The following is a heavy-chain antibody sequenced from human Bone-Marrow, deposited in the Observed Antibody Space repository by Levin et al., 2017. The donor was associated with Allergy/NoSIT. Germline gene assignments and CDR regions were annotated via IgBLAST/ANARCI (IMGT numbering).Heavy chain of an antibody. D-gene: IGHD1-26*01. V-gene: IGHV4-61*01. CDR1: GNSVSSGSFF. CDR3: ARSAYSGLDY. Sequence: SETLSLTCSVSGNSVSSGSFFWSWIRQPPGMGLEWIGYIYHDGTTKYNSSLKNRVTISADTSKNQFSLRLTSTTAADTAVYYCARSAYSGLDYWGQGTLVIVSS. J-gene: IGHJ4*02. CDR2: IYHDGTT.